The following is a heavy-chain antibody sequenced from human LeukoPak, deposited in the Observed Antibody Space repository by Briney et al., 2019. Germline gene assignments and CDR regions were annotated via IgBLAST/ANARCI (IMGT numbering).Heavy chain of an antibody. J-gene: IGHJ4*02. CDR3: ARGSPVGDY. Sequence: SETLSLTCTVSGGSISSSSYYWGWIRQPPGKGLEWIGSIFYTGSTYYNPSLRSRVTISVDTSKSQFSLKLRSVTAADTAVYYCARGSPVGDYWGQGTLVTVSS. D-gene: IGHD2-15*01. CDR1: GGSISSSSYY. CDR2: IFYTGST. V-gene: IGHV4-39*07.